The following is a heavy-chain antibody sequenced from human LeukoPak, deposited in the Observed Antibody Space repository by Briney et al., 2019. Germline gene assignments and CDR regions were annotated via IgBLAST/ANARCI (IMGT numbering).Heavy chain of an antibody. D-gene: IGHD6-13*01. Sequence: ASVKVSCKASGYTFSNYGISWVRQAPGQGLEWMGWIGAYNGNTKYAQKLQDRVTMTTETSTSTVYMELSSLSSDDTAVYYCARARAAAGAQYFQHWGQGTLVSASS. CDR1: GYTFSNYG. J-gene: IGHJ1*01. CDR3: ARARAAAGAQYFQH. CDR2: IGAYNGNT. V-gene: IGHV1-18*01.